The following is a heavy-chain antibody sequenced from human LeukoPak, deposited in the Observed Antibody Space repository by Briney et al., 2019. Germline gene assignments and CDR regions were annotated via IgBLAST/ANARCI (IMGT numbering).Heavy chain of an antibody. J-gene: IGHJ5*02. CDR3: ARDAIFGVVRRDSWFDP. Sequence: GASVKVSCKASGYTFTSYGISWVRQAPGQGLEWMGWISAYNGNTNYAQKLQGRVTMTTDTSTSTAYMELRSLRSDDTAVYYCARDAIFGVVRRDSWFDPWGQGTLVTVSS. CDR1: GYTFTSYG. D-gene: IGHD3-3*01. V-gene: IGHV1-18*01. CDR2: ISAYNGNT.